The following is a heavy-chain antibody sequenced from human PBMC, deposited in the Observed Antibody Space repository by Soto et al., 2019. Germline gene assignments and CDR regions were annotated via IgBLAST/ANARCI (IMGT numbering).Heavy chain of an antibody. CDR1: GFTFGDYA. V-gene: IGHV3-49*03. D-gene: IGHD5-18*01. J-gene: IGHJ4*02. CDR3: TRAVDTAMVSDIDY. CDR2: IRSKAYGGTT. Sequence: GGSLRLSCTASGFTFGDYAMSWFRQAPGKGLEWVGFIRSKAYGGTTEYAASVKGRFTISRDDSKSIAYLQMNSLKTEDTAVYYCTRAVDTAMVSDIDYWGQGTLVTVSS.